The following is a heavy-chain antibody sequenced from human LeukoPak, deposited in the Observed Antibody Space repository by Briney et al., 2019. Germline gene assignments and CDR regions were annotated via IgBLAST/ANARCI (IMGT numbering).Heavy chain of an antibody. J-gene: IGHJ6*02. CDR3: AGGPYYDSSGYLPNYYGMDV. CDR2: ISYDASNK. Sequence: PGGSLRLSCAASGFTFSSYAMHWVRQAPGKGLEWVAVISYDASNKYYADSVKGRFTISRDNSKNTLYLQVNSLRAEDTAVYYCAGGPYYDSSGYLPNYYGMDVWGQGTTVTVSS. V-gene: IGHV3-30*04. CDR1: GFTFSSYA. D-gene: IGHD3-22*01.